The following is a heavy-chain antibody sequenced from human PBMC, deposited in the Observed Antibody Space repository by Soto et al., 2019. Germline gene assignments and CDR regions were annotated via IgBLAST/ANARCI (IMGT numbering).Heavy chain of an antibody. CDR2: IYCNDDK. J-gene: IGHJ4*02. V-gene: IGHV2-5*01. CDR3: ARFGY. D-gene: IGHD3-10*01. CDR1: GFSLSTSGVG. Sequence: SGPTLVNPTQTLTLTCTFSGFSLSTSGVGVGWIRQPPGKALEWLALIYCNDDKCYSPSLKSRLTITKDTSKNQVFLTMTNMDPVDTAVYYCARFGYWGQGTLVTVSS.